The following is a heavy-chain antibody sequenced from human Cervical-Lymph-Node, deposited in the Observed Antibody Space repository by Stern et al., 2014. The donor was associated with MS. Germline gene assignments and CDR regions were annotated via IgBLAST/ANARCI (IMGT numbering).Heavy chain of an antibody. CDR1: GGTFSSYA. CDR2: IISLFGTA. CDR3: ASSVGELTPEAV. D-gene: IGHD3-10*01. J-gene: IGHJ6*02. Sequence: MQLVESGAGVKKPGSSVRVSCKASGGTFSSYAISWVLQAPRQELEWMGGIISLFGTANYAQKFKGRVTITADDSMRTGSMMVSRLRSEDSAVYYCASSVGELTPEAVWGQGTTVTVFS. V-gene: IGHV1-69*01.